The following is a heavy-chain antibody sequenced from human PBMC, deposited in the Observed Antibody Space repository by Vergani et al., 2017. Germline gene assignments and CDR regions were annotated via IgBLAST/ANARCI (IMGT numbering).Heavy chain of an antibody. CDR1: GFTFSSYS. D-gene: IGHD6-13*01. J-gene: IGHJ4*02. CDR2: ISSSSSYI. Sequence: EVQLVESGGGLVKPGGSLRLSCAASGFTFSSYSMNWVRQAPGKGLEWVSSISSSSSYIYYADSVKGRFTISRDNAKNSLYLQMNSLRAEDTAVYYCAREGRGAAAGLFDYWGQGTLVTVSS. V-gene: IGHV3-21*01. CDR3: AREGRGAAAGLFDY.